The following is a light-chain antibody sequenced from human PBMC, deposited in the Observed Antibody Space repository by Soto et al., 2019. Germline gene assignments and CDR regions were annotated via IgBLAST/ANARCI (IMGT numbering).Light chain of an antibody. V-gene: IGKV1-33*01. CDR3: QQLKSYPTWT. CDR2: DAS. CDR1: QDISNY. J-gene: IGKJ1*01. Sequence: DIQRTQSPSSLSASVGARVTITCQASQDISNYLNWYQHKPGKAHKILIYDASTLETGVPSRFSGSGCRTEFTLTISSLQPEDFATYYCQQLKSYPTWTFGQGTKVDIK.